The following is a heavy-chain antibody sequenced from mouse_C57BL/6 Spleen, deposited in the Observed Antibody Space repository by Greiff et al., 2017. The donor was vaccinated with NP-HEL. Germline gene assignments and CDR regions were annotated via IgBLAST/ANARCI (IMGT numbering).Heavy chain of an antibody. J-gene: IGHJ2*01. CDR2: IYPGDGDT. V-gene: IGHV1-82*01. Sequence: VQLQQSGPELVKPGASVKISCKASGYAFSSSWMNWVKQRPGKGLEWIGRIYPGDGDTNYNGKFKGKATLTADKSSSTAYMQLSSLTSEDSAVYFCARLRCSEGSYFDYWGQGTTLTVSS. CDR3: ARLRCSEGSYFDY. D-gene: IGHD1-1*01. CDR1: GYAFSSSW.